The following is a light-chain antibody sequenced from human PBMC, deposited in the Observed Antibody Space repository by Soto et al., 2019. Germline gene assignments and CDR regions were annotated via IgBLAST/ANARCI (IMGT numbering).Light chain of an antibody. J-gene: IGKJ3*01. CDR3: QQYESSSFI. Sequence: EIVLTQSPGTLSLSPGERATLSCRASQSVAASYMTWYQQKLGQAPRLLIYGASNRAAGVPERFSGSGSGTDFNLTISGLEPEDFGVYYCQQYESSSFIFGPGTKVDIK. CDR1: QSVAASY. CDR2: GAS. V-gene: IGKV3-20*01.